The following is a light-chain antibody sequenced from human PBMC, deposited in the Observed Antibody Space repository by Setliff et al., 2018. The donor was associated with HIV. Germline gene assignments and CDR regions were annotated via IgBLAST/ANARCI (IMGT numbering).Light chain of an antibody. Sequence: QSALTQPASVSGSPGQSITISCTGTSSDVGGYNYVSWYQQHPGKAPKLMIYDVSYRPPGVSNRFSGSKSGNTASLTISGLQAEDEADYYCSSYTSSSTLVFGIGTKVTVL. V-gene: IGLV2-14*03. J-gene: IGLJ1*01. CDR2: DVS. CDR1: SSDVGGYNY. CDR3: SSYTSSSTLV.